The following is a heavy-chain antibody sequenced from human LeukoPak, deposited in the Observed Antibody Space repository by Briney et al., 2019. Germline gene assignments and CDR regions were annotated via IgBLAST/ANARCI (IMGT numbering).Heavy chain of an antibody. Sequence: PGRSLRLSCAASGFTFDDYAMHWVRQAPGKGLEWVSGISWNSGSIGYADSVKGRFTISRDNAKNSLYLLMNGLRPEDMALYFCARLDGAFDIWGQGTMVTVSS. J-gene: IGHJ3*02. CDR3: ARLDGAFDI. D-gene: IGHD5-24*01. CDR1: GFTFDDYA. V-gene: IGHV3-9*03. CDR2: ISWNSGSI.